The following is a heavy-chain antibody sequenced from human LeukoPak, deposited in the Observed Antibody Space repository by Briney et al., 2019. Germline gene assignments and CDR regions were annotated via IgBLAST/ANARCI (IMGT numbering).Heavy chain of an antibody. V-gene: IGHV1-18*01. J-gene: IGHJ6*02. D-gene: IGHD3-10*01. CDR3: ARGGSLVRGAIRYYYGMDV. Sequence: ASVKVSCKASGYTFINYGISWVRQAPGQGLEWMGWISAYNGNTKYAQKLQGGVTMTTDTSTSTAYMELRSLKSDDTAVYYCARGGSLVRGAIRYYYGMDVWGQGTTVTVSS. CDR2: ISAYNGNT. CDR1: GYTFINYG.